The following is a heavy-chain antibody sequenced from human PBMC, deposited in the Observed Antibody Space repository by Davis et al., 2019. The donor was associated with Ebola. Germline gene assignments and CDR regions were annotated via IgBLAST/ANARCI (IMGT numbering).Heavy chain of an antibody. D-gene: IGHD1-26*01. CDR2: ISSNGGST. V-gene: IGHV3-64*01. J-gene: IGHJ4*02. CDR3: ARGRRWELLPHYFDY. Sequence: PGGSLRLSCAASGFTFSSYAMHWVRQAPGKGLEYVSAISSNGGSTYYANSVKGRFTISRDNSKNTLYLQMGSLRAEDMAVYYCARGRRWELLPHYFDYWGQGTLVTVSS. CDR1: GFTFSSYA.